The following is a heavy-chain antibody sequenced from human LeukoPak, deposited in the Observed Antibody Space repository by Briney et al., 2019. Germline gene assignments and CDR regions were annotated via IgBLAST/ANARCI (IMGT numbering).Heavy chain of an antibody. J-gene: IGHJ4*02. D-gene: IGHD6-13*01. CDR3: ARDSSSWYWAPVYFDY. V-gene: IGHV3-7*01. Sequence: PGGSLRLSCAASGFTFSSYWMSWVRQAPGKGLEWVANIKQDGSEKYYVDSVQGRFTISRDNAKNSLYLQMNSLRAEDTAMYYCARDSSSWYWAPVYFDYWGREPWSPSPQ. CDR1: GFTFSSYW. CDR2: IKQDGSEK.